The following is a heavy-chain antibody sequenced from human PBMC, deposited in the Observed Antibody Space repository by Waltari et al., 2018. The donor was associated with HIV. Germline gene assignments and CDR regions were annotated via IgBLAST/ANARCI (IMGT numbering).Heavy chain of an antibody. D-gene: IGHD1-1*01. J-gene: IGHJ4*02. CDR1: GFLFSTYG. CDR2: ISYDGSNK. CDR3: AKDKGGVTYIFDY. V-gene: IGHV3-30*18. Sequence: QVQLVESGGGVSQPGRSLRLSCAASGFLFSTYGIQLCRPDPGKGLEWVAVISYDGSNKYYADSVKGRFTISRDNSKNTLYLQMNSLRAEDTAVYYCAKDKGGVTYIFDYWGQGTLVTVSS.